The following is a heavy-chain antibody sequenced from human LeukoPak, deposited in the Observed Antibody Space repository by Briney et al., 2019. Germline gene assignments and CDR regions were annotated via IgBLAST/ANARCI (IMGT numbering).Heavy chain of an antibody. CDR3: ARVYCSGGSCYSFDY. D-gene: IGHD2-15*01. CDR2: ISYGSSYI. V-gene: IGHV3-21*01. CDR1: GFTFSSYS. Sequence: GGSLRLSCAASGFTFSSYSMNWVRQAPGKGLEWVSSISYGSSYIYYADSVKGRFTISRDNAKNSLYLQMSSLGAEDTAVYYCARVYCSGGSCYSFDYWGQGTLVTVSS. J-gene: IGHJ4*02.